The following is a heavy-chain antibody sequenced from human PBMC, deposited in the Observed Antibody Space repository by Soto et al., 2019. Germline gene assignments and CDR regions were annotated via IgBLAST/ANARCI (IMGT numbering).Heavy chain of an antibody. CDR2: ISSSSSYI. CDR1: GFTFSSYS. Sequence: GGSLRLSCAASGFTFSSYSMNWVRQAPGKGLEWVSSISSSSSYIYYADSVKGRFTISRDNARNSLYLQMNSLRAEDTAVYYPCGSYRSGSYRQGNYYYGMDVWGQGTTVNVSS. CDR3: CGSYRSGSYRQGNYYYGMDV. D-gene: IGHD3-10*01. V-gene: IGHV3-21*01. J-gene: IGHJ6*02.